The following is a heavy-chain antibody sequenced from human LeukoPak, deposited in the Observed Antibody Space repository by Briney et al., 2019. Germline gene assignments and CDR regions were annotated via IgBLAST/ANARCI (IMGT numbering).Heavy chain of an antibody. V-gene: IGHV1-69*13. J-gene: IGHJ4*02. CDR3: ARTLPSLLWFGELYY. Sequence: SLKVSCKASVGTFSSYAISWGRQAPGQRLEWMGEIIPIFGIANYAQKFHGRVTTTADEYTSTAYMELSSLRSEDTAVYYCARTLPSLLWFGELYYWGQGTLVTVSS. D-gene: IGHD3-10*01. CDR2: IIPIFGIA. CDR1: VGTFSSYA.